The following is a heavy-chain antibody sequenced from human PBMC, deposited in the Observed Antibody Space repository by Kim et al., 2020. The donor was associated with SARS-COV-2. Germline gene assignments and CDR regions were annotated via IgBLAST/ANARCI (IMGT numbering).Heavy chain of an antibody. J-gene: IGHJ6*02. V-gene: IGHV6-1*01. Sequence: SQTLSLTCAISGDSVSSNSAAWNWIRQSPSRGLEWLGRTYYRSKWYNDYAVSVKSRITINPDTSKNQFSLQLNSVTPEDTAVYYCARDSGSGSYPNYYYGMDVWCQGTTVTVSS. CDR3: ARDSGSGSYPNYYYGMDV. CDR1: GDSVSSNSAA. D-gene: IGHD3-10*01. CDR2: TYYRSKWYN.